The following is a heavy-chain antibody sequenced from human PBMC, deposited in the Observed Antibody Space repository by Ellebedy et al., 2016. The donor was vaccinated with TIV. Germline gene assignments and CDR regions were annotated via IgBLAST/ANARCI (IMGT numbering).Heavy chain of an antibody. V-gene: IGHV3-7*01. Sequence: PGGSLRLSCVASGFSFRSYWMSWVRQAPGKGLEWVANIYQDGSNQDYVNSVKGRFTISRDNANKSLFMQMNSLRGEDTAVYYCARRGSYGDYAVQINSWFDRWGRGTLVTVSS. CDR3: ARRGSYGDYAVQINSWFDR. D-gene: IGHD4-17*01. CDR1: GFSFRSYW. CDR2: IYQDGSNQ. J-gene: IGHJ5*02.